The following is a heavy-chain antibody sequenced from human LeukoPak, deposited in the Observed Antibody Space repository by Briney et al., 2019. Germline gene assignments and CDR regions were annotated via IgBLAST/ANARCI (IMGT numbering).Heavy chain of an antibody. Sequence: KTGGSLRLSCAASGFTFSTYSMNWVRQAPGKGLEWVSSIISSSSYIYYADSVKGRFTISRDNAKNSLYLQMNSLRAEDTAVYYCARDPQYCSGGSCYSFDYWGQGTLVTASS. CDR2: IISSSSYI. CDR3: ARDPQYCSGGSCYSFDY. D-gene: IGHD2-15*01. V-gene: IGHV3-21*01. CDR1: GFTFSTYS. J-gene: IGHJ4*02.